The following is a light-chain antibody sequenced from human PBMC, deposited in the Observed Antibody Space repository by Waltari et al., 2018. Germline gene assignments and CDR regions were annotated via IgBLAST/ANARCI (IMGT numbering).Light chain of an antibody. CDR1: QDITKY. Sequence: DIQMTQSPSSLSASVGDRVTITCRASQDITKYLAWFQQKPGRAPKSLIYGAFILQSGVSSNFSGRGSGTDFTLTITSLQPEDFGTYYCLQYQAYPLTVGGGTKVDIK. CDR2: GAF. CDR3: LQYQAYPLT. J-gene: IGKJ4*01. V-gene: IGKV1-16*02.